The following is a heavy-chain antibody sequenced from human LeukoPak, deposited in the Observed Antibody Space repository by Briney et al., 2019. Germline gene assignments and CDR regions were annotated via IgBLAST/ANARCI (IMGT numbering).Heavy chain of an antibody. D-gene: IGHD2-15*01. CDR2: INPNSGNR. J-gene: IGHJ4*02. V-gene: IGHV1-8*03. CDR1: GYTFTTLD. CDR3: ARVDGSPDY. Sequence: PVASVKVSCKASGYTFTTLDINWVRQATGQGLEWMGWINPNSGNRGYAQKFQGRVTITRDTSISTAYMELSSLRSEDTAVYYCARVDGSPDYWGQGTLVTVSS.